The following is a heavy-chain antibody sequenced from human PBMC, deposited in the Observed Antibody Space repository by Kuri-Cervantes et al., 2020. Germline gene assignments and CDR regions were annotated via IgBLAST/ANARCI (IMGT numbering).Heavy chain of an antibody. D-gene: IGHD3-10*01. J-gene: IGHJ4*02. Sequence: GESLKISGAASGFTFSDYYMSWIRQAPGKGLEWVAVIWYDGSNKYYADSVKGRFTISRDNSKNTLYLQMNSLRAEDTAVYYCARGYGSGSSQPLDYWGQGTLVTVSS. V-gene: IGHV3-33*08. CDR3: ARGYGSGSSQPLDY. CDR2: IWYDGSNK. CDR1: GFTFSDYY.